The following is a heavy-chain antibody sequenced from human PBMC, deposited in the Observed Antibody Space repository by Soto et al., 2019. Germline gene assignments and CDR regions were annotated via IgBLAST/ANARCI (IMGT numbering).Heavy chain of an antibody. CDR3: ARDGQYCSGGSCYSAHDY. J-gene: IGHJ4*02. CDR1: GGSISSGDYH. CDR2: IFHSGAT. V-gene: IGHV4-30-4*01. Sequence: SETLSLTCTVSGGSISSGDYHWSWIRQPPGKGLVWIGYIFHSGATYYNPSLKSRVTMSVDTSKNQFSLKVRSVIAADTAVYYCARDGQYCSGGSCYSAHDYWGQGTLVTVSS. D-gene: IGHD2-15*01.